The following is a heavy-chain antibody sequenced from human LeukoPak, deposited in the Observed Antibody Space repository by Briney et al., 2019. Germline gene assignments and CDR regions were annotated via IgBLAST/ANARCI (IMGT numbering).Heavy chain of an antibody. CDR1: GYTFTGYY. Sequence: VASVKVSCKASGYTFTGYYIHWVRQAPGQGLEWMGWINPNSGDTNYAQKFQGRVTMTSDTSISTAYMDLSRLRSDDTAVYYCARGDLIAAVSSDYWGQGTLVTVSS. CDR3: ARGDLIAAVSSDY. CDR2: INPNSGDT. J-gene: IGHJ4*02. D-gene: IGHD6-13*01. V-gene: IGHV1-2*02.